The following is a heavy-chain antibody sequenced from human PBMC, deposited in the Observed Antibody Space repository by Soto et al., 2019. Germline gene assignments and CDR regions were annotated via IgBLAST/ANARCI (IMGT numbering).Heavy chain of an antibody. Sequence: QVQLQESGPGLVKPSETLSLTCTVSGGSVSSGSYYWSWIRQPPGKGLEWIGYIYYSGSTNYNPSLKSRVTISVDTAKNQCARKLSSVTAADTAVYYCARQGKPQSESYYYGMDVWGQGTTVTVSS. J-gene: IGHJ6*02. CDR1: GGSVSSGSYY. V-gene: IGHV4-61*01. CDR3: ARQGKPQSESYYYGMDV. CDR2: IYYSGST. D-gene: IGHD3-10*01.